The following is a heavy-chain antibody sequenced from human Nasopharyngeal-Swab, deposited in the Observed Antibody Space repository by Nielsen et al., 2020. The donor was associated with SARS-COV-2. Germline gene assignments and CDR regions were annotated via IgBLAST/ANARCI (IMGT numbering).Heavy chain of an antibody. V-gene: IGHV3-11*01. Sequence: GGSLRLSCSASGFSFSDYYISWIRKAPGKGLEGISDISSSGGVIYYADSVKGRFTISRDNAKNSLHLQMNSLRVDDTAVYYCARGESIVGTTWDYNGMDVWGQGTTVTVSS. J-gene: IGHJ6*02. CDR1: GFSFSDYY. CDR3: ARGESIVGTTWDYNGMDV. CDR2: ISSSGGVI. D-gene: IGHD5-12*01.